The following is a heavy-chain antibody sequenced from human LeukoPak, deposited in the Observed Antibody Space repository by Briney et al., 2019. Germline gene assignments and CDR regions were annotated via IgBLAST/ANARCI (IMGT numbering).Heavy chain of an antibody. J-gene: IGHJ4*02. CDR2: IYYSGST. CDR1: GGSISSYY. V-gene: IGHV4-59*12. Sequence: SETLSLTCTVSGGSISSYYWSWIRQPPGKGLEWIGYIYYSGSTNYNPSLKSRVTISVDTSKNQFSLKLSSVTAADTAVYYCARGMTSRIAAAGTFSWGQGTLVTVSS. CDR3: ARGMTSRIAAAGTFS. D-gene: IGHD6-13*01.